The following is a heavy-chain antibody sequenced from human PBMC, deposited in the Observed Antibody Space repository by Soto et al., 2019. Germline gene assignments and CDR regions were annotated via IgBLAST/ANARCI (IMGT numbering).Heavy chain of an antibody. J-gene: IGHJ4*02. V-gene: IGHV3-30*05. CDR3: PSYSGKYQGPMEY. D-gene: IGHD1-26*01. Sequence: QVQLVESGGGVVQPGRSLRLSCAASGFTFSHYGIHWVRQAPGKGLEWLAVISYDGSNKHYADSVKSRSTVSRDNSKDPMSLQMNRLRAEGSTVSFCPSYSGKYQGPMEYWGQGTVVTVSS. CDR2: ISYDGSNK. CDR1: GFTFSHYG.